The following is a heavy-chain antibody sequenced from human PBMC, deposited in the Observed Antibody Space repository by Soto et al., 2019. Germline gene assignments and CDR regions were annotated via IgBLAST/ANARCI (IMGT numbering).Heavy chain of an antibody. V-gene: IGHV1-18*01. CDR1: GYTFTSYG. D-gene: IGHD3-3*01. Sequence: QVQLVQSGAEVKKPGASVKVSCKASGYTFTSYGISWVRQAPGQGLEWMGWISAYNGHTNYAQKLQGRVTMTTDTSTSTAYMELRSLRSDDTAVYYCARDVISEYYDFWSGYSPAFDYWGQGTLVTVSS. J-gene: IGHJ4*02. CDR3: ARDVISEYYDFWSGYSPAFDY. CDR2: ISAYNGHT.